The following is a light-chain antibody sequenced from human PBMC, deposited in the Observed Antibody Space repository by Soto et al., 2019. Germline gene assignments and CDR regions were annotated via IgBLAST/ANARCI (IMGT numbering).Light chain of an antibody. V-gene: IGKV3-11*01. CDR2: DAS. Sequence: EIVLTQSPATLSLSPGERATLSCRASQSVSSYLAWYQQKPGQAPRLLIYDASNRATGIPARFSGSGSGTDFTLPISSLEPEDFAVYYCQQYNNWPHTFGQGTKVDIK. J-gene: IGKJ2*01. CDR1: QSVSSY. CDR3: QQYNNWPHT.